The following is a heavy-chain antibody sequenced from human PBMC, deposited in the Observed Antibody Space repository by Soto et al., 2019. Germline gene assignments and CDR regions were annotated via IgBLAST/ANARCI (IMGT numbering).Heavy chain of an antibody. CDR2: IYYSGST. D-gene: IGHD1-20*01. CDR3: ARVGGINWFDP. CDR1: GGSISSGGYY. V-gene: IGHV4-31*03. J-gene: IGHJ5*02. Sequence: SETLSLTCTVSGGSISSGGYYWSWIRQHPGKGLEWIGYIYYSGSTYYNPSLKSRVTISVDMSKNQFSLKLSSVTAADTAVYYCARVGGINWFDPWGQGTLVTVSS.